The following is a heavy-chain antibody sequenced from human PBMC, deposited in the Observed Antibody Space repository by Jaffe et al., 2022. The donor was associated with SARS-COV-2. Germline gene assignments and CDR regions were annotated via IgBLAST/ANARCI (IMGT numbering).Heavy chain of an antibody. CDR1: GFTFDDYA. Sequence: EVQLVESGGGLVQPGRSLRLSCAASGFTFDDYAMHWVRQAPGKGLEWVSGISWNSGSIGYADSVKGRFTISRDNAKNSLYLQMNSLRAEDTALYYCAKDITPRGAYYYYGMDVWGQGTTVTVSS. CDR3: AKDITPRGAYYYYGMDV. D-gene: IGHD1-26*01. V-gene: IGHV3-9*01. J-gene: IGHJ6*02. CDR2: ISWNSGSI.